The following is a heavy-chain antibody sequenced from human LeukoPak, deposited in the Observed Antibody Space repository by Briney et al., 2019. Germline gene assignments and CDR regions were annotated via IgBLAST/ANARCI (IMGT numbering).Heavy chain of an antibody. J-gene: IGHJ4*02. CDR3: ARIVPAAYFDY. D-gene: IGHD2-2*01. Sequence: SETLSLTCAVYGGSFSGYYWSWIRQPPGKGLEWIGEINHSGSTNYNPSLKSRVTISVGTSKNQFSLKLSSVTAADTAVYYCARIVPAAYFDYWGQGTLVTVSS. CDR1: GGSFSGYY. V-gene: IGHV4-34*01. CDR2: INHSGST.